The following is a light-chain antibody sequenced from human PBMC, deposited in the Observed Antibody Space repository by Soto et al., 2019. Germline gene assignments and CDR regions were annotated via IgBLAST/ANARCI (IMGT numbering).Light chain of an antibody. J-gene: IGLJ2*01. CDR2: DVS. CDR1: SSDAGGYNY. Sequence: QSALTQPASVSGSPGQSITISCTGTSSDAGGYNYVSWYQQHPGKAPKLMIYDVSNRPSGVSNRFSGSKSGNTASLTISGLQAEDEADYYCSSYTSSSTLAVFGGGTKLTV. CDR3: SSYTSSSTLAV. V-gene: IGLV2-14*01.